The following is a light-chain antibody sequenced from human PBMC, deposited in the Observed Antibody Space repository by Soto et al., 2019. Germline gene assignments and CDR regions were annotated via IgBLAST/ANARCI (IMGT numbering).Light chain of an antibody. CDR2: EVT. CDR3: SSYVGSNKVV. V-gene: IGLV2-8*01. J-gene: IGLJ1*01. Sequence: QSVLTQPPSASGFPGQSGTIACTGTSSDVGYYDYVSWYQQHPGKAPKLEIYEVTKRPSGVSDRVSASKSGNTASLTVSGLRAADEADYYCSSYVGSNKVVFGRGTKVTV. CDR1: SSDVGYYDY.